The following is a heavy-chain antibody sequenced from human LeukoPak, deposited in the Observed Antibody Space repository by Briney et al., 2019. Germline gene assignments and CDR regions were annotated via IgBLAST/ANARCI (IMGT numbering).Heavy chain of an antibody. CDR1: GFTFSSYW. D-gene: IGHD2-15*01. Sequence: AGGSLRLSCAASGFTFSSYWMHWVRQVPGKGLVWVARINPGGSSITYADSVKGRFTISRDNAKNTLYLQMNSLRAEDTGVYYCATSSAAPANLWGQGTLVTVSS. V-gene: IGHV3-74*01. CDR3: ATSSAAPANL. CDR2: INPGGSSI. J-gene: IGHJ4*02.